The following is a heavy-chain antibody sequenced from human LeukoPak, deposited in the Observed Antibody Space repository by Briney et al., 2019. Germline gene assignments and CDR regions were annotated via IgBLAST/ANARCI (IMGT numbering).Heavy chain of an antibody. V-gene: IGHV4-38-2*02. J-gene: IGHJ3*02. CDR1: GYSISSGYY. CDR2: IYHSGST. Sequence: NPSETLSLTCTVSGYSISSGYYWGWIRQPPGKGLEWIGSIYHSGSTYYNPSLKSRVTISVDTSKNQFSLKLSSVTAADTAVYYCAREGALYAFDIWGQGTMVTVSS. CDR3: AREGALYAFDI.